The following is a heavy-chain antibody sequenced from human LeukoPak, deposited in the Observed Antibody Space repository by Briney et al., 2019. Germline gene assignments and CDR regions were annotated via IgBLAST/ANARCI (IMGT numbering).Heavy chain of an antibody. CDR3: ARAGYCSGGTCYLVWHFDL. CDR1: SGSISSGDYS. V-gene: IGHV4-30-4*01. Sequence: SETLSLTCTVSSGSISSGDYSWNWIRQSPEKGLEWIGYIHYSGTTDYNPSLQSRVTMSLDTAKKEISLKMTSVTAADTAVYYCARAGYCSGGTCYLVWHFDLWGRGTLVTVSS. CDR2: IHYSGTT. D-gene: IGHD2-15*01. J-gene: IGHJ2*01.